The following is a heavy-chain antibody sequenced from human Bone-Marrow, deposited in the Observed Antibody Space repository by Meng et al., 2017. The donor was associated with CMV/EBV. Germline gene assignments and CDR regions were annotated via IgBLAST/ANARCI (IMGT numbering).Heavy chain of an antibody. CDR3: ARDLEYSSSWYRTKDYYYYYGMDV. CDR2: IYSGGST. J-gene: IGHJ6*02. Sequence: GGSLRLSCAASGFTVSSNYMSWVRQAPGKGLEWVSVIYSGGSTYYADSVKGRFTISRDNSKNTLYLQMNSLRAEDTAVYYCARDLEYSSSWYRTKDYYYYYGMDVWGQGTTVTVSS. V-gene: IGHV3-66*01. CDR1: GFTVSSNY. D-gene: IGHD6-13*01.